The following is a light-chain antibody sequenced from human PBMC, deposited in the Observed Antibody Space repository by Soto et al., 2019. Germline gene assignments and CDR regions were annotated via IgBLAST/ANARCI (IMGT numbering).Light chain of an antibody. CDR1: SRDVGGYNS. V-gene: IGLV2-14*01. Sequence: QSALTQPASVSGSPGLSIAISCTGTSRDVGGYNSVSWYQQQPGKVPKLMIYDVSNRPSGVSNRFSGSKSGNTASLTISGLHAEYEGDYYCSSYTTGGSYVFGTWTKVTVL. CDR3: SSYTTGGSYV. CDR2: DVS. J-gene: IGLJ1*01.